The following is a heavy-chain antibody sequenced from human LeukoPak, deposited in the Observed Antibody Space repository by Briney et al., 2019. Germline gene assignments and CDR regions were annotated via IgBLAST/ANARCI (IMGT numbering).Heavy chain of an antibody. V-gene: IGHV4-39*02. CDR3: ARLPGLYSSYFDN. CDR1: GDSFTRSTYD. CDR2: MCHRGAK. Sequence: PSETLSLTCTVSGDSFTRSTYDWGWVRQTPWKGLEWIATMCHRGAKYDNPSLESRVTMSIDSTRFSLKLRSVTAADSGVYYCARLPGLYSSYFDNWGRGALVTVS. D-gene: IGHD2-15*01. J-gene: IGHJ4*02.